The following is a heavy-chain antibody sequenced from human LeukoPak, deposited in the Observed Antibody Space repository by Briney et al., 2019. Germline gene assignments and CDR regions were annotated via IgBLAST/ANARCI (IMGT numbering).Heavy chain of an antibody. J-gene: IGHJ6*03. V-gene: IGHV1-18*01. CDR1: GYTFTSYG. D-gene: IGHD2-2*02. CDR3: ARVLGEYCSSTSCYMRLDYYYYYYMDV. Sequence: ASVKVSCKASGYTFTSYGISWVRQVPGQGLEWMGWISAYNGNTNYAQKLQGRVTMTTDTSTSTAYMELRSLRSDDTAVYYCARVLGEYCSSTSCYMRLDYYYYYYMDVWGKGTTVTVSS. CDR2: ISAYNGNT.